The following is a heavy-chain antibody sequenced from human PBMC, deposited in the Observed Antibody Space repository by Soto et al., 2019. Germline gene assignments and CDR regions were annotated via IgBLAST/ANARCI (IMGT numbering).Heavy chain of an antibody. J-gene: IGHJ4*02. CDR1: GYSFTNYW. D-gene: IGHD5-18*01. CDR2: IYPGDSDT. Sequence: GESLKISCKGPGYSFTNYWIGWVRQMPGKGLEWMGIIYPGDSDTIYSPSSQGPVNISADKSIDTAYLQWSSLKASDTAMYYWARAVDTVMVTPFEYWGQGTLLTVSS. V-gene: IGHV5-51*01. CDR3: ARAVDTVMVTPFEY.